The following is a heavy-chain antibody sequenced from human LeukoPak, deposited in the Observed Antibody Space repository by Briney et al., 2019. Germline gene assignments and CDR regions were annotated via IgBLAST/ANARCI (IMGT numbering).Heavy chain of an antibody. CDR2: INHSGST. Sequence: PSETLSLTCAVYGGSFSGYYWSWIRQPPGKGLEWIGEINHSGSTNYNPSLKSRVTISVDTSKNQFSLKLSSVTAADTAVYYCARERGWGHQPLLYRIFDYWGQRTLVTVSS. D-gene: IGHD2-2*02. J-gene: IGHJ4*02. CDR1: GGSFSGYY. CDR3: ARERGWGHQPLLYRIFDY. V-gene: IGHV4-34*01.